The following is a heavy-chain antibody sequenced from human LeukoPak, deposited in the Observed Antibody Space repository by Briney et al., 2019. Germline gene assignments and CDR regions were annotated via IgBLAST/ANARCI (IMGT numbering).Heavy chain of an antibody. Sequence: PGGSLRLSCAASGFTFSSYSMNWVRQAPGKGLEWVSYISSSSSTIYYADSVKGRFTISRDNAKNSLYLQMNSLRAEDTAVYYCARDNPIVVVPAAIPEGWFDPWGQGTLVTVSS. J-gene: IGHJ5*02. CDR2: ISSSSSTI. D-gene: IGHD2-2*02. V-gene: IGHV3-48*01. CDR3: ARDNPIVVVPAAIPEGWFDP. CDR1: GFTFSSYS.